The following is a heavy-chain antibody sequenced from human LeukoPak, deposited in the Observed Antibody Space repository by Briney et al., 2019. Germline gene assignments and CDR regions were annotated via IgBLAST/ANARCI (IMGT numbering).Heavy chain of an antibody. D-gene: IGHD3-3*01. V-gene: IGHV4-34*01. CDR2: INHSGST. CDR3: ARGPRYDFWSGTRYYGMDV. CDR1: GGSFSGYY. J-gene: IGHJ6*02. Sequence: SETLSLTCAVYGGSFSGYYWSWIRQPPGEGLEWIGEINHSGSTNYNPSLKSRVTISVDTSKNQFSLKLSSVTAADTAVYYCARGPRYDFWSGTRYYGMDVWGQGTTVTVSS.